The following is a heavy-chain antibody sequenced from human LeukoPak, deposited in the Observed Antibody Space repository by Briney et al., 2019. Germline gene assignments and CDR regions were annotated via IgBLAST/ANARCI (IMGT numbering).Heavy chain of an antibody. CDR3: ARTLLSVEMATTHFGY. Sequence: ASVKVSCKASGGTFSSYAISWVRQAPGQGLEWMGGIIPIFGTANYAQKFQGRVTITADESTSTACMELSSLRSEDTAVYYCARTLLSVEMATTHFGYWGRGTLVTVSS. CDR2: IIPIFGTA. CDR1: GGTFSSYA. V-gene: IGHV1-69*13. D-gene: IGHD5-24*01. J-gene: IGHJ4*02.